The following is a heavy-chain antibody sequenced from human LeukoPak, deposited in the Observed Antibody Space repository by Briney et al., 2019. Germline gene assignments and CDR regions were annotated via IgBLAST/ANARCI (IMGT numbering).Heavy chain of an antibody. J-gene: IGHJ3*02. D-gene: IGHD3-10*01. Sequence: GGSLRLSCAVSGFTFSNYWMHWVRQAPGKGLVWVSRINSDGINTSYADSVKGRFTISRDNAKNSLYLQMNSLRAGDTAVYSCAKDLKVRLLWFGELLGGAFDIWGQGTMVTVSS. CDR1: GFTFSNYW. CDR3: AKDLKVRLLWFGELLGGAFDI. V-gene: IGHV3-74*01. CDR2: INSDGINT.